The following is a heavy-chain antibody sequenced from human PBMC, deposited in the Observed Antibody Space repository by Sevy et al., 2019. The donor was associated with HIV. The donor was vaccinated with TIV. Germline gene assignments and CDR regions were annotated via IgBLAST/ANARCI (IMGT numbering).Heavy chain of an antibody. CDR1: GFTFSSCG. CDR2: ISYDGNNK. V-gene: IGHV3-30*18. D-gene: IGHD3-10*01. CDR3: AKAPEGVWFWELFYYFDY. Sequence: GGYLRLSCAASGFTFSSCGMHWVRQAPGKGLEWVAVISYDGNNKYYVDSVKGRFTISRDNSKNTLYLQMNSLRADDTAVYYCAKAPEGVWFWELFYYFDYWGQGTLVTVSS. J-gene: IGHJ4*02.